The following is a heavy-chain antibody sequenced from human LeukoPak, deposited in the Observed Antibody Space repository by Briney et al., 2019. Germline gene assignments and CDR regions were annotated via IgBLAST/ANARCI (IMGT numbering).Heavy chain of an antibody. V-gene: IGHV1-18*01. J-gene: IGHJ1*01. CDR1: GYTFTTYG. CDR2: ISGYNGNT. CDR3: ARGGRQWLGTKYFQH. D-gene: IGHD6-19*01. Sequence: ASVKVSCKASGYTFTTYGISWVRQAPGQGLEWMGWISGYNGNTNYAQKLQGRVTMTTDTSTSTAYMELRSLRFDDTAVYYCARGGRQWLGTKYFQHWGQGTLVTVSS.